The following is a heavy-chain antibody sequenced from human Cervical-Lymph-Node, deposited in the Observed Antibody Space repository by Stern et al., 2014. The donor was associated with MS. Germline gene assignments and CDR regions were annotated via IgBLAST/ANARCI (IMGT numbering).Heavy chain of an antibody. D-gene: IGHD2-2*01. V-gene: IGHV3-49*03. CDR2: IRSKGYGAKR. J-gene: IGHJ6*02. CDR3: TTGPSTYFYKGMDV. CDR1: GLTFGDSA. Sequence: EDQLVESGGGLVQPGRSLRLSCTASGLTFGDSAISWFRQAPGKGPEWVGVIRSKGYGAKREHAASLKGRFTISRDDSKGIAYLQMNSLRNEDTAVYYCTTGPSTYFYKGMDVWGQGTTVVVSS.